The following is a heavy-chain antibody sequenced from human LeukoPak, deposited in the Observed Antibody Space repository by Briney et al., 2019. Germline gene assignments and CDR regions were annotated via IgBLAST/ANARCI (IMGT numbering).Heavy chain of an antibody. CDR3: ARSRYGSYYPFDF. J-gene: IGHJ4*02. CDR1: GDSISSSGYY. D-gene: IGHD1-26*01. Sequence: PSETLSLTCSVSGDSISSSGYYWGCIRQPPGKGLEGIGSLSYSEDTYYNPSLKSRVTISVGTSKTQFSLNLTSVTASDTAVYYCARSRYGSYYPFDFWGQGTLVTLSS. CDR2: LSYSEDT. V-gene: IGHV4-39*01.